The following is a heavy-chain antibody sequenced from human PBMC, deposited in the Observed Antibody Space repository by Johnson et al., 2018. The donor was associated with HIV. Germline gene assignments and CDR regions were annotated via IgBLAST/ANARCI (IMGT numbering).Heavy chain of an antibody. J-gene: IGHJ3*02. CDR2: ISYDGSNK. CDR1: GFTFSSYA. Sequence: VQLVESGGGVVQPGRSLRLSCAASGFTFSSYAMHWVRQAPGKGLEWVAVISYDGSNKYYADSVNGRFTISRDTSKNTLYLQMNSLRAEDTAVYYCARDFIAPELGDAFDIWGQGTMVTVSS. V-gene: IGHV3-30-3*01. CDR3: ARDFIAPELGDAFDI. D-gene: IGHD6-25*01.